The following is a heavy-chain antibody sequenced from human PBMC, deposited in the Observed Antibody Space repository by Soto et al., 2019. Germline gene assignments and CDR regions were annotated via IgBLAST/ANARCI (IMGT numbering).Heavy chain of an antibody. J-gene: IGHJ4*02. Sequence: PGGSLRLSCAASGFTFSSYSMNWVRQAPGKGLKWVSSISSSSSYIYYADSVKGRFTISRDNAKNSLYLQMNSLRAEDTAVYYCARVTVGATKRPYDYWGQGTLVTSPQ. CDR1: GFTFSSYS. CDR3: ARVTVGATKRPYDY. V-gene: IGHV3-21*01. D-gene: IGHD1-26*01. CDR2: ISSSSSYI.